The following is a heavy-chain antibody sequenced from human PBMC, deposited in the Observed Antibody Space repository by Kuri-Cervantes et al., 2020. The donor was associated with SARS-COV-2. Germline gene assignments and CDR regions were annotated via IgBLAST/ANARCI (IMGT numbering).Heavy chain of an antibody. Sequence: SETLSLTCAVSGYSISSGYYWGWIRQPPGKGLEWIGSIYHSGSTYYNPSLKSRVTISVDTSKNQFSLKLSSVTAADTAVYYCARHGGYDHLRLHYYYYYYMDVWGKGTTVTVSS. J-gene: IGHJ6*03. CDR3: ARHGGYDHLRLHYYYYYYMDV. V-gene: IGHV4-38-2*01. CDR1: GYSISSGYY. CDR2: IYHSGST. D-gene: IGHD5-12*01.